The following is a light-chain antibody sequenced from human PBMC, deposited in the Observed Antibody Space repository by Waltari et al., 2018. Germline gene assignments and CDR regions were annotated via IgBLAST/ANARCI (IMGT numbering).Light chain of an antibody. J-gene: IGKJ3*01. V-gene: IGKV4-1*01. CDR2: WAS. CDR3: QQYSITPFT. Sequence: DIVMTQSPDYLAVSLGERATINCRSRQSVLSSSSNRNSLAWYQQKPGQPPNLLIYWASTRESGVPDRFSGSGSGTDFTLTISSLQAEDVAVYYCQQYSITPFTFGPGTKVDIK. CDR1: QSVLSSSSNRNS.